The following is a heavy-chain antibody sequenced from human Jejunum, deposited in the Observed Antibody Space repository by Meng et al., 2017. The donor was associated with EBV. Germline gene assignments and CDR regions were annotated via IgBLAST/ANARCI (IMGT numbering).Heavy chain of an antibody. CDR2: TYWDADK. D-gene: IGHD5-24*01. CDR1: GFSLSTSGVG. V-gene: IGHV2-5*02. CDR3: AHRGYNFAFDH. J-gene: IGHJ4*02. Sequence: QITLKESGPTLVKPTQTLTLTCTFSGFSLSTSGVGVAWFRQPPGKALEWLALTYWDADKRYNPSLRDRLSITKDTSKNQVVLTMTNMDPVDTATYFCAHRGYNFAFDHWGQGALVTVSS.